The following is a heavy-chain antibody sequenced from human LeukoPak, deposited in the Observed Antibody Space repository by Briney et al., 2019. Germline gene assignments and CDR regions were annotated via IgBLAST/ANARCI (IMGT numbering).Heavy chain of an antibody. CDR1: GGSFNGYY. D-gene: IGHD1-26*01. CDR2: IYYSGST. CDR3: ARSSYLGDFFDY. Sequence: PSETLSLTCAVYGGSFNGYYWGWIRQHPRKGLEWIGTIYYSGSTYYNPSLKSRVTMSVDTSKNQFSLKLSSVTAADTAVYYCARSSYLGDFFDYWGQGTLVTVSS. V-gene: IGHV4-34*01. J-gene: IGHJ4*02.